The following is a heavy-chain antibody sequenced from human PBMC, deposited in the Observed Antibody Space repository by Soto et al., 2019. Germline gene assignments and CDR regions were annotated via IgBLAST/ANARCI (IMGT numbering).Heavy chain of an antibody. CDR2: IYYSGST. V-gene: IGHV4-59*01. D-gene: IGHD3-10*01. Sequence: PSETLSLTCTVSGGSISSYYWSWIRQPPGKGLEWIGYIYYSGSTNYNPSLKSRVTISVDTSKNQFSLKLSSVTAADTAVYYCARDHPRITMVRGVIIGYYYGMDVWGQGTPVTVSS. CDR3: ARDHPRITMVRGVIIGYYYGMDV. CDR1: GGSISSYY. J-gene: IGHJ6*02.